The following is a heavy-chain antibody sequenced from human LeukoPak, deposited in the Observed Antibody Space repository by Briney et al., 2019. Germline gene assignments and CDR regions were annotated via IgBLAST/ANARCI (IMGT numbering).Heavy chain of an antibody. CDR1: GFTFSSYA. J-gene: IGHJ4*02. CDR2: ISGSGGST. CDR3: AKYSSGYYSRTFDY. D-gene: IGHD3-22*01. Sequence: GGSLRLSCAASGFTFSSYAMSWVRQAPGKGLEWFSAISGSGGSTYYADSVKGRFTISRDNSKNTLYLQMNSLRAEDTAVYYCAKYSSGYYSRTFDYWGQGTLVTVSS. V-gene: IGHV3-23*01.